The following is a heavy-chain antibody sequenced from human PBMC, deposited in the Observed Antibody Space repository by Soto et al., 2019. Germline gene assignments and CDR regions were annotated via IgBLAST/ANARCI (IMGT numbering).Heavy chain of an antibody. J-gene: IGHJ6*02. CDR2: INHSGST. V-gene: IGHV4-34*01. Sequence: SATLCLTCAVYGGSFSGYYWSWIRQPPGKGLEWIGEINHSGSTNYNPSLKSRVTISVDTSKNQFSLKLSSVTASDTATYYCARAMWELMILYYYGLDVWGQGTTVTVSS. CDR3: ARAMWELMILYYYGLDV. CDR1: GGSFSGYY. D-gene: IGHD3-10*01.